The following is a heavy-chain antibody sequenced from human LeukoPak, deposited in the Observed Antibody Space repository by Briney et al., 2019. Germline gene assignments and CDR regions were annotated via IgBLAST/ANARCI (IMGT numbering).Heavy chain of an antibody. V-gene: IGHV4-39*07. CDR1: GGSVTTSSFY. D-gene: IGHD2-2*01. CDR2: IYYSGIT. CDR3: AKSGPAAGRPDAFDI. J-gene: IGHJ3*02. Sequence: SGTLSLTCTLSGGSVTTSSFYWAWIRQPPGKGLECIGTIYYSGITYYHSSLKSRVTISVDTSKNQFSLKLNSVTAADTAVYFCAKSGPAAGRPDAFDIWGQGTMVTVSS.